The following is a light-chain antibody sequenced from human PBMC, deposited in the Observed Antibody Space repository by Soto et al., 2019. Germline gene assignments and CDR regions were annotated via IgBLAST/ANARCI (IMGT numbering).Light chain of an antibody. CDR3: SSYTSSSTRV. CDR2: EVS. Sequence: QSVLTQPACVSGSPGQSITISCTGTSSDVGAYDYVSWYQQHPDKAPKLMIYEVSNRPSGVSNRFSGSKSVNTATLTISGLQADDEADYYCSSYTSSSTRVFGTGTKLTV. V-gene: IGLV2-14*03. CDR1: SSDVGAYDY. J-gene: IGLJ1*01.